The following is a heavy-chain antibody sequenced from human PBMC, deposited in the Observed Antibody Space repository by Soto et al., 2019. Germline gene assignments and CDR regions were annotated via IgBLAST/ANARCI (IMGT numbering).Heavy chain of an antibody. D-gene: IGHD6-6*01. J-gene: IGHJ3*02. CDR3: AKTPNGSFSAFDI. Sequence: EVQLLESGGGLVQPGGSLRLSCAASGFTFSSYAMSWVRQAPGKGLEWVSAISGSGGTTYYADSVKGRFTFSRDNTKKELYLQKNSLRDEDTAGHNCAKTPNGSFSAFDIWGQGTMVTVSS. CDR1: GFTFSSYA. CDR2: ISGSGGTT. V-gene: IGHV3-23*01.